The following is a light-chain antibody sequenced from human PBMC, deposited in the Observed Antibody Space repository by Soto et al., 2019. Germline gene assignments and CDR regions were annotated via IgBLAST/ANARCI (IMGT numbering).Light chain of an antibody. V-gene: IGKV1-5*03. Sequence: DIQMTQSPSTLSGSVGDRVTITCRASQTISSWLAWYQQKPGKAPKLLIYKASTLKSGVPSRFSGSGSGTEFTLTISSLQPEDFATYYCQQANSFPRTFGQGTKVDIK. J-gene: IGKJ1*01. CDR1: QTISSW. CDR3: QQANSFPRT. CDR2: KAS.